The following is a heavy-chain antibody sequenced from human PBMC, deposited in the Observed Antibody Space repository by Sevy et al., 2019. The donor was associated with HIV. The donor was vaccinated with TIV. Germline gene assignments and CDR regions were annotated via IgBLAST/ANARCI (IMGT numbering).Heavy chain of an antibody. D-gene: IGHD3-3*01. J-gene: IGHJ6*02. V-gene: IGHV3-48*03. CDR3: AKGLRFLEWRYYGMDV. Sequence: GGSLRLSCAASGFRFSSYEMNWVRQAPGKGLEWVASISNSGTNIYYSDSVRGRFTISRDTAKNSLYLQMNSLRAEDTALYYCAKGLRFLEWRYYGMDVWGQGTTVTVSS. CDR1: GFRFSSYE. CDR2: ISNSGTNI.